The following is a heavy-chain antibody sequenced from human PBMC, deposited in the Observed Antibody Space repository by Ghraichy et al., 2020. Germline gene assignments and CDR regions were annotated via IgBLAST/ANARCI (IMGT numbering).Heavy chain of an antibody. D-gene: IGHD3-3*01. V-gene: IGHV4-39*01. CDR1: GGSVSSDSYY. CDR2: IYYNGYT. J-gene: IGHJ4*02. CDR3: ASSGFGVVINLYYFDC. Sequence: SETLSLTCTVSGGSVSSDSYYWGWIRQTPGKGLEWIASIYYNGYTYYNPSLKSRVTISVDMSKNQFALKLSSVTAADTAVYYCASSGFGVVINLYYFDCWGQGTLVTVSS.